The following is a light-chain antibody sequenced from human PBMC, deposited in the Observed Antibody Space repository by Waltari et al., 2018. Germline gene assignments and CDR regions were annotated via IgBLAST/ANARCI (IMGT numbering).Light chain of an antibody. V-gene: IGKV3-20*01. Sequence: EIVLTQSPGTLSLSLGEEATVSCRASQSVSRALAWYQQKPGQAPRLLINGASTRATGIPDRFSGSGSGTDFSLTISRLEPDDFAVYYCQHYLRLPVTFGQGTTVEI. CDR1: QSVSRA. CDR2: GAS. CDR3: QHYLRLPVT. J-gene: IGKJ1*01.